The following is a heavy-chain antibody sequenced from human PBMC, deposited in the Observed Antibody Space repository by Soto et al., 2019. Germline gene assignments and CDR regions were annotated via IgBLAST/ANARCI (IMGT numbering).Heavy chain of an antibody. Sequence: SETLSLTCTVSGGSISSYYWSWIRQPPGKGLEWIGYIYYSGSTNYNPSLKSRVTISVDTSKNQFSLKLSSVTAADTAVYYCARDRTYGMDVWGQGTTVTVSS. CDR2: IYYSGST. CDR3: ARDRTYGMDV. J-gene: IGHJ6*02. CDR1: GGSISSYY. V-gene: IGHV4-59*01.